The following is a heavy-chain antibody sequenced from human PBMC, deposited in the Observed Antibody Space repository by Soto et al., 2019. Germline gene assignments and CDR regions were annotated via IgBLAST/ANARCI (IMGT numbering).Heavy chain of an antibody. D-gene: IGHD3-10*01. CDR3: ARDVGPGYGSGSYYPLDGMDV. V-gene: IGHV3-33*01. CDR2: IWYDGSNK. J-gene: IGHJ6*02. Sequence: GGSLRLSCAASGFTFSSYGMHWVRQAPGKGLEWVAVIWYDGSNKYYADSVKGRFTISRDNSKNTLYLQMNSLRAEDTAVYYCARDVGPGYGSGSYYPLDGMDVWGQGTTVTVSS. CDR1: GFTFSSYG.